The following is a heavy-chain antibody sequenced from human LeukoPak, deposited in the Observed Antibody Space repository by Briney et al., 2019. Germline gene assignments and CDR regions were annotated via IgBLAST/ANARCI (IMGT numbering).Heavy chain of an antibody. Sequence: PSDTLSLTCTVSGYSLSRGYFWDWIRPPPGKGLEWIGYIYHSGRTYYNPSLRSRVTISVDTSKNPFSLKLSSVTAADTAVYYCARSNDYDGSGYYSWGYYYYMDVWGKGTPVTVSS. CDR1: GYSLSRGYF. J-gene: IGHJ6*03. CDR3: ARSNDYDGSGYYSWGYYYYMDV. D-gene: IGHD3-22*01. CDR2: IYHSGRT. V-gene: IGHV4-38-2*02.